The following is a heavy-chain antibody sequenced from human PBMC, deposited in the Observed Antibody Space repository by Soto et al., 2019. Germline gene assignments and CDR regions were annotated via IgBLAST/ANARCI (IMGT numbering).Heavy chain of an antibody. J-gene: IGHJ6*02. Sequence: SVKLSCKASGGTFSSYAISWVRQAPGQGLEWMGGIIPIFGTANYAQKFQGRVTITADKSTSTAYMELSSLRPEDTAVYYCARNSHTRTTTMDVWGQGTTVTVSS. CDR3: ARNSHTRTTTMDV. D-gene: IGHD1-1*01. CDR2: IIPIFGTA. V-gene: IGHV1-69*06. CDR1: GGTFSSYA.